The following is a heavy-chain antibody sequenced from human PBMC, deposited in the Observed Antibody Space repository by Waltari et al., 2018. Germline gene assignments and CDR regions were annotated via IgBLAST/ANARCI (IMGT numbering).Heavy chain of an antibody. D-gene: IGHD2-15*01. CDR1: GFTFEDYT. Sequence: EVQLVESGGVVVQPGGSLRLSCAASGFTFEDYTMHWVRQAPGKGLEWVSLISWDGGSTYYADSVKGRFTISRDNSKNSLYLQMNSLRTEDTALYYCAKGHCSGGSCPFDPWGQGTLVTVSS. J-gene: IGHJ5*02. CDR3: AKGHCSGGSCPFDP. CDR2: ISWDGGST. V-gene: IGHV3-43*01.